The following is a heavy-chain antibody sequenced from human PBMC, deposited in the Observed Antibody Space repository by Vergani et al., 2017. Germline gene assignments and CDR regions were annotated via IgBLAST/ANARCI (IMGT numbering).Heavy chain of an antibody. CDR3: ARGGQSFDP. CDR1: GGSISSYY. Sequence: QVQLQESGPGLVKPSETLSLTCTVSGGSISSYYWSWIRQPPGKGLEWIGEINHSGSTNYNPSLKSRVTISVDTSKNQFSLKLSSVTAADTAVYYCARGGQSFDPWGQGTLVTVSS. J-gene: IGHJ5*02. CDR2: INHSGST. V-gene: IGHV4-59*12.